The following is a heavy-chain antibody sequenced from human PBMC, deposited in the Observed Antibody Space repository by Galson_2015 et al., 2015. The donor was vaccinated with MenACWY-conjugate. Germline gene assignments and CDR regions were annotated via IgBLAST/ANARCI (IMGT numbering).Heavy chain of an antibody. CDR3: STSWCGDSRYFDF. Sequence: SLRLSCAASGFTFSSYEMNWVRQAPGKGLEWVSYIGSSSSMIYYADSVKGRFTVSRDNAKNSLYLQMNSLRAEDTAVYFCSTSWCGDSRYFDFWGQGTLVTVSS. CDR2: IGSSSSMI. J-gene: IGHJ4*02. CDR1: GFTFSSYE. V-gene: IGHV3-48*03. D-gene: IGHD2-8*01.